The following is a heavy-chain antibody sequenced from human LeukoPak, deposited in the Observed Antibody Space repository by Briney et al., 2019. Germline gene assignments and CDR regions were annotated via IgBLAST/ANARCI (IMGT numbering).Heavy chain of an antibody. CDR2: IKQDGSEK. Sequence: GGSLRLSCAASGFTISSYWMSWVRQAPGEGPEWVANIKQDGSEKYCVDSVKGRFTISRDNAKNSLYLQMNSLRAEDTAVYYCSRSRYLCSGGSCYRPFDYWGQGTLVTVSS. D-gene: IGHD2-15*01. CDR1: GFTISSYW. V-gene: IGHV3-7*01. J-gene: IGHJ4*02. CDR3: SRSRYLCSGGSCYRPFDY.